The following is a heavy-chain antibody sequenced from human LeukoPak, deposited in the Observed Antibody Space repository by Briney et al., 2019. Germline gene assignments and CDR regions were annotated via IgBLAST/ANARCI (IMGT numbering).Heavy chain of an antibody. CDR1: GGTFSSYG. CDR3: ARDSPYGFYYFDC. CDR2: IIPLFVTP. V-gene: IGHV1-69*13. Sequence: EASVKVSCKASGGTFSSYGLSWVRQAPGQGPEWMGGIIPLFVTPNYAQKFQGRFVITADESTSTLYMELSSLRSEDTAVYYCARDSPYGFYYFDCWGQGTLVTVSS. D-gene: IGHD3-10*01. J-gene: IGHJ4*02.